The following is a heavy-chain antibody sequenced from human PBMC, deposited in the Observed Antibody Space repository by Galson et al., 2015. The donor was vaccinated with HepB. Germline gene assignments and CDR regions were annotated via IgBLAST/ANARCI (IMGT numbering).Heavy chain of an antibody. CDR3: AKDISPRRGGFEY. V-gene: IGHV3-9*01. D-gene: IGHD3-10*01. Sequence: LRLSCAASGFTFHDYAMHWVRQAPGKGLEWVSGISWNGGSIAYADSVKGRFTISRDNAKNFLYLQMNSLRPEDTALYYCAKDISPRRGGFEYWGQGTLVTVSS. J-gene: IGHJ4*02. CDR2: ISWNGGSI. CDR1: GFTFHDYA.